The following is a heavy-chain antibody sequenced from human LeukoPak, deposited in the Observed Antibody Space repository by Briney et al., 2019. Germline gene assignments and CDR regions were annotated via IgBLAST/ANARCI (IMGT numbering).Heavy chain of an antibody. CDR3: ARVRGLPRYFDY. V-gene: IGHV3-53*01. D-gene: IGHD5-12*01. Sequence: PGGSLRLSCAASGFTVSSNYVSWVRQAPGKGLEWVSVIYSGGSTYYADSVKGRFTISRDNSKNTLYLQMNSLRAEDTAVYYCARVRGLPRYFDYWGQGTLVTVSS. J-gene: IGHJ4*02. CDR1: GFTVSSNY. CDR2: IYSGGST.